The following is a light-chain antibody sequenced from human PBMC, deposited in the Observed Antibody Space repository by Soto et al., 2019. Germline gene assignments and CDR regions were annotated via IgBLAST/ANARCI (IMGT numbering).Light chain of an antibody. J-gene: IGKJ4*01. CDR3: QQHGRYPLT. V-gene: IGKV1-9*01. CDR1: QALSNY. CDR2: SAS. Sequence: DIQLTHSPSVQSASVGDTVTITCRASQALSNYLAWYQQKPGKAPDLLIYSASTLHSGVPSRFSGSGSETEFSLTIRALQPEDFATYYCQQHGRYPLTFGGGTKVDIK.